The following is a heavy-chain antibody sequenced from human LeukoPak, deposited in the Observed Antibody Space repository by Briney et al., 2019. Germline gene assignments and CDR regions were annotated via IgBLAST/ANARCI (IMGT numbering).Heavy chain of an antibody. D-gene: IGHD2-2*01. CDR1: GGSISSSTYY. CDR2: MYYSGST. CDR3: ARDAGHQVSRRNYYAMDV. J-gene: IGHJ6*02. Sequence: PSETLSLTCTVSGGSISSSTYYWGWVRQPPGKGLESIGSMYYSGSTYYNPSLKSRVTISVDTSKNQFSLKLSSVTAADTAVYYCARDAGHQVSRRNYYAMDVWGQGTTVTVSS. V-gene: IGHV4-39*07.